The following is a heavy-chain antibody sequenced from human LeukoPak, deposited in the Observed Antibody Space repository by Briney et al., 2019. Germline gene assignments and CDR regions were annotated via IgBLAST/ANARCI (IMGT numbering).Heavy chain of an antibody. CDR2: ISAYNGNT. Sequence: ASVKVSCKASGYTFTSYGISWVRQAPGQGLEWMGWISAYNGNTNYAQKLQGRVTMTRNTSISTAYMELSSLRSEDTAVYYCARGVGYADRRYYYMDVWGKGTTVTISS. CDR1: GYTFTSYG. CDR3: ARGVGYADRRYYYMDV. D-gene: IGHD2-2*01. J-gene: IGHJ6*03. V-gene: IGHV1-18*01.